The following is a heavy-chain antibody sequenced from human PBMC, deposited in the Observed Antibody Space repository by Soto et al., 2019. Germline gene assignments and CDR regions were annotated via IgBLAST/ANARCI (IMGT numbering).Heavy chain of an antibody. CDR3: VREPWGFSGSWYDY. V-gene: IGHV3-74*03. D-gene: IGHD5-12*01. CDR2: INSDGSKT. J-gene: IGHJ4*02. CDR1: KFSFTNYG. Sequence: EEELVESGGGLVKPGGSLRLSCAASKFSFTNYGMHWVRQVPGKGPVWVSGINSDGSKTEYADSVKGRFTISRDNTKNTLYLQMNSLRVDDTAMYYCVREPWGFSGSWYDYWGQGTLVTVSS.